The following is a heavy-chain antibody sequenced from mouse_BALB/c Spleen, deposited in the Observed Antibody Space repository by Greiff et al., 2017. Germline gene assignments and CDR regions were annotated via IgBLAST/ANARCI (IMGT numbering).Heavy chain of an antibody. CDR3: AKKGEGTGAWFAY. CDR1: GFSLTSYG. V-gene: IGHV2-5-1*01. J-gene: IGHJ3*01. Sequence: QVQLQQSGPSLVQPSQSLSITCTVSGFSLTSYGVHWVRQSPGKGLEWLGVIWRGGSTDYNAAFMSRLSITKDNSKSQVFFKMNSLQADDTAIYYCAKKGEGTGAWFAYWGQGTLVTVSA. D-gene: IGHD2-14*01. CDR2: IWRGGST.